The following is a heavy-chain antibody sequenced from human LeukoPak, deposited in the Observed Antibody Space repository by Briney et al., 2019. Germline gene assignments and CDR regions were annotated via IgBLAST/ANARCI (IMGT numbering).Heavy chain of an antibody. CDR2: INWNGGST. Sequence: GGSLRLSCAASGFTFDDYGMSWVRQAPGKGLEWVSGINWNGGSTGYADSVKGRFTISRDNAKNSLYLQINSLRAEDTAFYYCARDGLGDSSGYFFSNYFDYWGQGTLVTVSS. CDR1: GFTFDDYG. D-gene: IGHD3-22*01. CDR3: ARDGLGDSSGYFFSNYFDY. V-gene: IGHV3-20*04. J-gene: IGHJ4*02.